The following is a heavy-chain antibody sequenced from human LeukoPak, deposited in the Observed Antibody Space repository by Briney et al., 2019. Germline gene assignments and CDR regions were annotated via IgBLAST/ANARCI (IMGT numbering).Heavy chain of an antibody. CDR2: IYTSGST. CDR3: ARACSSTSCYLSDWFDP. D-gene: IGHD2-2*01. CDR1: GGSISSYY. J-gene: IGHJ5*02. Sequence: SETLSLTCTVSGGSISSYYWSWLRQPAGKGLEWIWRIYTSGSTNYNPSLKSRVTISVDTSKNQFSLKLSSVTAADTAVYYCARACSSTSCYLSDWFDPWGQGTLVTVSS. V-gene: IGHV4-4*07.